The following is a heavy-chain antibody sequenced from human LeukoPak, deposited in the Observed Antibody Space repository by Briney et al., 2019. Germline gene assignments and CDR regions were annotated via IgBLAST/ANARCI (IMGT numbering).Heavy chain of an antibody. CDR3: AKDNYDYGDYDGGDY. V-gene: IGHV3-30*02. D-gene: IGHD4-17*01. CDR1: GSTFSSYG. Sequence: PGGSLRLSCAASGSTFSSYGVHWVRQPPGKGLEWVAFIRYDGSNKYYADSVKGRFTISRDNSRDTLHLQMNSLRAEDTAVYYCAKDNYDYGDYDGGDYWGQGTLVTVSS. CDR2: IRYDGSNK. J-gene: IGHJ4*02.